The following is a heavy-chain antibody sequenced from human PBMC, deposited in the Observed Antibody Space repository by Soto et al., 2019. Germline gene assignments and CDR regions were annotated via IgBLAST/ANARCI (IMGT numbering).Heavy chain of an antibody. CDR3: ARVPSGYTGYGNYYYYYYMDV. CDR2: ISGSGSAI. J-gene: IGHJ6*03. V-gene: IGHV3-11*01. D-gene: IGHD5-12*01. Sequence: PGGSLRLSCAASRLTFGDYYMSWIRQAPGKGLEWVSYISGSGSAIYYADSVRGRFTISRDNAKKLLYLQMNSLRGEDTAVYYCARVPSGYTGYGNYYYYYYMDVWGKGTTVTVS. CDR1: RLTFGDYY.